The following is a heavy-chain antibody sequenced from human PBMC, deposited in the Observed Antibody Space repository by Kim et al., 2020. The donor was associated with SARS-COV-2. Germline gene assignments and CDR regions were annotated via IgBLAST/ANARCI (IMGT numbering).Heavy chain of an antibody. V-gene: IGHV1-18*01. J-gene: IGHJ4*02. D-gene: IGHD6-19*01. CDR3: ARLRSGWYVGYFDY. Sequence: YGQKFQGRITMTTDTSTSIAYMELRNLRSDDTAVYYCARLRSGWYVGYFDYWGQGTLVTVSS.